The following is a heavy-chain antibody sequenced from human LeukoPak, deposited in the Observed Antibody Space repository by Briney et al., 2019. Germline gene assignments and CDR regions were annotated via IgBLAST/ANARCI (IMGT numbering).Heavy chain of an antibody. CDR1: GGSISGYY. D-gene: IGHD1-26*01. V-gene: IGHV4-4*07. CDR3: ARDLPGGSSGYFDY. CDR2: ISTSGST. J-gene: IGHJ4*02. Sequence: PSETLSLTCTVSGGSISGYYWSWIRQPAGKGLEWIGHISTSGSTNYNPSLKSRVTMSLDTSKNHFSLKLSSVTAADTAVYFCARDLPGGSSGYFDYWGQGTLVTVSS.